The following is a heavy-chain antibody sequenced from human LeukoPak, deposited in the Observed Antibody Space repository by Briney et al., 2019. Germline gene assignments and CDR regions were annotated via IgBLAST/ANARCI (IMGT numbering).Heavy chain of an antibody. Sequence: PGRSLRLSCAASGFSFDDYAMHWVRQAPGKGLEWVSGISWNSGSIGYADSVKGRFTISRDNAKNSLYLQMNSLRAEDMALYYCARRVVADYYFDYWGQGTLVTVSS. CDR3: ARRVVADYYFDY. CDR1: GFSFDDYA. D-gene: IGHD2-15*01. J-gene: IGHJ4*02. V-gene: IGHV3-9*03. CDR2: ISWNSGSI.